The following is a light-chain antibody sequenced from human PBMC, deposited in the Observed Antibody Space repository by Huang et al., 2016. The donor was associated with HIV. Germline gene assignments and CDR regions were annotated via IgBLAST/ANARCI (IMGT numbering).Light chain of an antibody. CDR2: GSS. CDR1: RSVNTN. CDR3: HQYNNWLLS. V-gene: IGKV3-15*01. J-gene: IGKJ4*01. Sequence: EIVMTQSPATLSVSPGERVTLSCRATRSVNTNLAWYQQRPGQAPRLLIYGSSTRAPGIPARFSGSGSGTDCSLTISSLQSEDFALYYCHQYNNWLLSFGGGTRVDI.